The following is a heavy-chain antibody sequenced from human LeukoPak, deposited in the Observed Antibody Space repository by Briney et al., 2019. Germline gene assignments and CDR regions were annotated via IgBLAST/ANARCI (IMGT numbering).Heavy chain of an antibody. Sequence: SETLSLTCTVSGGSISSYYWSWIRQPAGKGLEWIGRINTSGSSNYNPSPKSRVTISVDTSTNQFSLKLSSVTAADTAVYYCARDLGPYDAFDIWGQGTMVTVSS. CDR1: GGSISSYY. CDR3: ARDLGPYDAFDI. V-gene: IGHV4-4*07. CDR2: INTSGSS. J-gene: IGHJ3*02. D-gene: IGHD3-10*01.